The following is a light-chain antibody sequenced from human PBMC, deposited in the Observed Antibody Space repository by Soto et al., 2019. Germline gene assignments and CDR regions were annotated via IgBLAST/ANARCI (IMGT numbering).Light chain of an antibody. CDR3: QQYNNWPQT. V-gene: IGKV3-15*01. Sequence: EIVLKQSPDTLSVYKGERATLSSRASQSVTSNLAWYQQRPGQAPRLLIYGASTRATGIPARFSGSGSGTEFTLTISSLQSEDFAVYYCQQYNNWPQTFGQGTIVDIK. CDR2: GAS. J-gene: IGKJ1*01. CDR1: QSVTSN.